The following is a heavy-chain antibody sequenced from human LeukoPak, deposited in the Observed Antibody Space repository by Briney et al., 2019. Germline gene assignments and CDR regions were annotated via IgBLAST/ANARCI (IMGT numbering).Heavy chain of an antibody. D-gene: IGHD2-15*01. Sequence: GGSLRLSCAASGFTFSSYNMNRVRQAPGKGLEWVSSISRTSSYIYYADSVKGRFTISRDNAQNSLYLQMNSLRVEDTAVYYCARVLETDCSGGSCYSGLDYWGQGTLVTVSS. V-gene: IGHV3-21*01. CDR3: ARVLETDCSGGSCYSGLDY. CDR2: ISRTSSYI. CDR1: GFTFSSYN. J-gene: IGHJ4*02.